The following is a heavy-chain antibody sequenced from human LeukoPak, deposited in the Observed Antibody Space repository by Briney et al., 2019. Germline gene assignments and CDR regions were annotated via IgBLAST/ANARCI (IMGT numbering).Heavy chain of an antibody. CDR3: ASYKTAKNEGCDS. Sequence: GGSLRLSCTAAGFTFGNYAIDWVRQAPGKGLEWVGFIRSKAYGGTTDYAASVNGRFTISRDDSKSIAYLQISSLKTEDTAVYDRASYKTAKNEGCDSWGQGTMVTVSS. D-gene: IGHD1-1*01. V-gene: IGHV3-49*04. J-gene: IGHJ3*01. CDR2: IRSKAYGGTT. CDR1: GFTFGNYA.